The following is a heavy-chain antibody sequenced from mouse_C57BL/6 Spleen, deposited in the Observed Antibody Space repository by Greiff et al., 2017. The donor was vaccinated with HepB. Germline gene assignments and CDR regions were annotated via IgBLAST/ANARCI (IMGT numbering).Heavy chain of an antibody. D-gene: IGHD2-4*01. J-gene: IGHJ2*01. CDR1: GYTFTSYW. Sequence: VQLQQPGAELVKPGASVKLSCKASGYTFTSYWMHWVKQRPGQGLEWIGMIHPNSGSTNYNEKFKSKATLTVDKSSSTAYMQLSSLTSEDSAVYYYARYDYDVKGYYFDYWGQGTTLTVSS. V-gene: IGHV1-64*01. CDR3: ARYDYDVKGYYFDY. CDR2: IHPNSGST.